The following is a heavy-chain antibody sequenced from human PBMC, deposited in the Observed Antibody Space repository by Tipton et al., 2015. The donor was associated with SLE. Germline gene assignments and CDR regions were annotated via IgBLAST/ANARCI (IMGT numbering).Heavy chain of an antibody. CDR1: GGSFSGYY. D-gene: IGHD5-12*01. CDR2: INHSGST. J-gene: IGHJ5*02. V-gene: IGHV4-34*01. Sequence: TLSLTCAVYGGSFSGYYWSWIRQPPGKGLEWIGEINHSGSTNYNPSLKSRVTISVDTSKNQFSLKLSSVTAADTAVYYCARVPYSGYDSGWFDPWGQGPLVTVSS. CDR3: ARVPYSGYDSGWFDP.